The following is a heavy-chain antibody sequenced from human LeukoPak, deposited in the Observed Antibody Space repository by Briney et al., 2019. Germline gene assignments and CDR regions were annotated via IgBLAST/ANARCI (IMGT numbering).Heavy chain of an antibody. D-gene: IGHD4-17*01. V-gene: IGHV1-2*06. CDR1: GYTFSGYY. Sequence: ASVKVSCKASGYTFSGYYMQWVRQAPGQGLEWMGRINPNSGGTNYAQKFQGRVTMTRDTSISTAYMELSRLRSDDTAVYYCARAAAVTTTSYYYYAMTVWGQGTTVTVSS. CDR2: INPNSGGT. CDR3: ARAAAVTTTSYYYYAMTV. J-gene: IGHJ6*02.